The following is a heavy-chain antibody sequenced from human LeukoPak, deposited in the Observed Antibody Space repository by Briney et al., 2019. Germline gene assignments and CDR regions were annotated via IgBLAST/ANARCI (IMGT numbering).Heavy chain of an antibody. CDR3: ARQDYYYYGMDV. V-gene: IGHV4-59*01. CDR1: GGSISSYY. J-gene: IGHJ6*02. CDR2: IYYSGST. Sequence: PSETLSPTCTVSGGSISSYYWSWIRQPPGKGLEWIGYIYYSGSTNYNPSLKSRVTISVDTSKNQFSLKLSSVTAADTAVYYCARQDYYYYGMDVWGQGTTVTVSS.